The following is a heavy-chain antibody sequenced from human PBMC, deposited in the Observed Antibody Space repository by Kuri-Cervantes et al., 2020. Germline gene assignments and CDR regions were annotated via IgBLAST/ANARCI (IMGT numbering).Heavy chain of an antibody. V-gene: IGHV3-74*01. CDR1: GFTFSSYW. Sequence: LSLTCAASGFTFSSYWMHWVRQAPGKGLVWVSRINSDGSSTSYADSVKGRFTISRGNAKNTLYLQMNSLRAEDTAVYYCARSPRYDSSGYRDYFDYWGQGTLVTVSS. J-gene: IGHJ4*02. CDR2: INSDGSST. CDR3: ARSPRYDSSGYRDYFDY. D-gene: IGHD3-22*01.